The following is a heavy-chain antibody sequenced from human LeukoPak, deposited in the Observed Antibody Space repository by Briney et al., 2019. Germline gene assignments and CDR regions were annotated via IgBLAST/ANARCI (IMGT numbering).Heavy chain of an antibody. CDR1: GFTFSSYD. CDR3: AKVRITFGGVIAHDAFDI. J-gene: IGHJ3*02. Sequence: GGSLRLSCAASGFTFSSYDMSWVRQAPGKGLEWVSAISGSGGSTYYADAVKVRFTISRDNSKNTLYLQMNSLRAEDTAVYYCAKVRITFGGVIAHDAFDIWGQGTMVTVSS. D-gene: IGHD3-16*02. CDR2: ISGSGGST. V-gene: IGHV3-23*01.